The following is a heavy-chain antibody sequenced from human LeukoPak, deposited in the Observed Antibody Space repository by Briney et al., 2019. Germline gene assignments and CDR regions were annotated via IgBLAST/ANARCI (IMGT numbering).Heavy chain of an antibody. Sequence: PSETLSLTCTVSGGSISSTGYYWGWIRQPPGKGLEWIGTIYYSGTTYYNPSLKSRVTISVDTSKNQFSLKLSSVTAADTAVYYCARGRRTAQTKNNWFDPWGQGTLVTVSS. CDR3: ARGRRTAQTKNNWFDP. D-gene: IGHD2-8*01. CDR1: GGSISSTGYY. J-gene: IGHJ5*02. V-gene: IGHV4-39*01. CDR2: IYYSGTT.